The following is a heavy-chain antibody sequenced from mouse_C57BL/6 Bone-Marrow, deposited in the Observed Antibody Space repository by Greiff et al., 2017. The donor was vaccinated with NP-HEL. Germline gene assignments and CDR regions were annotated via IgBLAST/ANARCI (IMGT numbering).Heavy chain of an antibody. D-gene: IGHD2-10*02. V-gene: IGHV1-7*01. CDR3: ARVSPLYGNYFSWFAY. CDR2: INPSSGYT. J-gene: IGHJ3*01. Sequence: QVQLQQSGAELAKPGASVKLSCKASGYTFTSYWMHWVKQRPGQGLEWIGYINPSSGYTKYNQKFKDKATLTADKSSSTAYMQLSSLTYEDSAVYYCARVSPLYGNYFSWFAYWGQGTLVTVSA. CDR1: GYTFTSYW.